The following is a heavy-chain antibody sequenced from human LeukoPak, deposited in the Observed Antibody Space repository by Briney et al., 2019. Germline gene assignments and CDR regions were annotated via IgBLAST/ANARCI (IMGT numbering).Heavy chain of an antibody. CDR1: GFTSISYG. V-gene: IGHV3-74*01. CDR2: ISGDGTAR. D-gene: IGHD3-10*01. J-gene: IGHJ5*02. CDR3: VRGRGSYGWFDP. Sequence: GGSRRLSCAASGFTSISYGMHWVRQVPGKGLLWVSRISGDGTARNYADSVKGRFTISRDDAKNTVDLQMNSLRGEDTAVYYCVRGRGSYGWFDPWGQGTLVTVSS.